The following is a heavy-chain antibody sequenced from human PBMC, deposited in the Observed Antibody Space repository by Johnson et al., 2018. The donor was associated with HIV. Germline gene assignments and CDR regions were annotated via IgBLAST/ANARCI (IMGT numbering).Heavy chain of an antibody. D-gene: IGHD2-15*01. V-gene: IGHV3-13*01. CDR2: IGTAGDT. CDR3: ARGELVGGAFDI. J-gene: IGHJ3*02. CDR1: GFTFSSYD. Sequence: VQLVESGGGLVQPGGSLRLSCAASGFTFSSYDMHWVRQATGKGLEWVSAIGTAGDTYYPGSVKGRFTISRENAKNSLYLQMNSLRAGDTAVYYCARGELVGGAFDIWGQGTMVTVSS.